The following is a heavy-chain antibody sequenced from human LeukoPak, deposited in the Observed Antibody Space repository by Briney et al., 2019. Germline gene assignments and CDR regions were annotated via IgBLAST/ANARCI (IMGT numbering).Heavy chain of an antibody. V-gene: IGHV3-9*01. Sequence: GGSLRLSCAGSGFTLGDYAMHWVRLVPGKGLEWVLGISWNSASIGYADSVKGRFTISRDNTKSSLYLQMHSLRSEDTALYYWAKDRQYGDYGGGDFFDSWGQGTLVSVSS. CDR2: ISWNSASI. CDR1: GFTLGDYA. CDR3: AKDRQYGDYGGGDFFDS. D-gene: IGHD4-17*01. J-gene: IGHJ4*02.